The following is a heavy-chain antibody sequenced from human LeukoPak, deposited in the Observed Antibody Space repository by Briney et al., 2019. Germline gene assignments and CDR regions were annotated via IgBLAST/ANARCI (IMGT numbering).Heavy chain of an antibody. CDR1: GFTFSSYS. J-gene: IGHJ4*02. CDR3: ARGYSGYDPYYFDY. Sequence: GGSLRLSCAASGFTFSSYSMNWVRQAPGKGLEWVSSISSSSYIYYADSVKGRFTISRDNAKNSLYLQMNSLRAEDTAVYYCARGYSGYDPYYFDYWGQGTLVTVSS. CDR2: ISSSSYI. D-gene: IGHD5-12*01. V-gene: IGHV3-21*01.